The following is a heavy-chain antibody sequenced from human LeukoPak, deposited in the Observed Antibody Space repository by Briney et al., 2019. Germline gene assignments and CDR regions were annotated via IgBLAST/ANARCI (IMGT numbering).Heavy chain of an antibody. V-gene: IGHV1-18*01. CDR1: GYTFTTYG. J-gene: IGHJ4*02. CDR2: ISSYNGGA. D-gene: IGHD3-9*01. CDR3: AISGRGDILTGYYGDSTTGY. Sequence: ASVKVSCKASGYTFTTYGFSWVRQAPGQGLEWMGWISSYNGGADYAQKLQGRVTMTTDTSTGTTYMELRSLRSDDTAVYYCAISGRGDILTGYYGDSTTGYWGQGTLVTVSS.